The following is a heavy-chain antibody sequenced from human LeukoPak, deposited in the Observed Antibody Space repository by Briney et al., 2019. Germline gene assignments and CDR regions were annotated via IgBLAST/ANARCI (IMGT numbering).Heavy chain of an antibody. CDR2: INHSGST. V-gene: IGHV4-34*01. CDR3: ARQLFWSGYYRGYFDH. J-gene: IGHJ4*02. CDR1: GGSFSGNY. Sequence: SETLSLTCAVYGGSFSGNYWSWIRQPPGKGLEWIGEINHSGSTNYNPSLKSRVTISVDTSKNQFSLKLSSVTAADTAVYYCARQLFWSGYYRGYFDHWGQETLVTVSS. D-gene: IGHD3-3*01.